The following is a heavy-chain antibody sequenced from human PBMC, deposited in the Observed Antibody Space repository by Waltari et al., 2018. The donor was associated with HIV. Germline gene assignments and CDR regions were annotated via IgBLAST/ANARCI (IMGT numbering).Heavy chain of an antibody. CDR3: AREGYSSGWYLYYFDY. D-gene: IGHD6-19*01. J-gene: IGHJ4*02. CDR1: GGSISSYY. CDR2: IYTSGST. Sequence: QVQLQESGPGLVKPSETLSLTCTVSGGSISSYYWSWIRQPAGKGLEWIGRIYTSGSTNYNPSLKSRVPMSVDTSKNQFSLKLSSVTAADTAVYYCAREGYSSGWYLYYFDYWGQGTLVTVSS. V-gene: IGHV4-4*07.